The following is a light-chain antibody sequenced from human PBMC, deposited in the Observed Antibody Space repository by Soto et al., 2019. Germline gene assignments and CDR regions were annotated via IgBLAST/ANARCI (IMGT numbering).Light chain of an antibody. Sequence: DIQLTQSPSSLSASVGDRVTITCRASQGISNFLAWYQQKPGKAPKLLIYAASTLQSGVPSRFSGSRSGTEFTLTISSLQPEDFATYYCQQLNSRTSGPGTKVEIK. J-gene: IGKJ3*01. CDR2: AAS. CDR3: QQLNSRT. V-gene: IGKV1-9*01. CDR1: QGISNF.